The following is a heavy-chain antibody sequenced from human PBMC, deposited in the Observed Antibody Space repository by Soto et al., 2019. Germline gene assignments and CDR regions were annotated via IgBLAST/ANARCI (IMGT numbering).Heavy chain of an antibody. J-gene: IGHJ4*02. Sequence: QVQLQESGPGLVKPSQTLSLTCTVSGGSISSGGYYWSWIRQHPGKGLEWIGYIYYSGSTYYNPSRKSRVTXLVXTXMNQFSLKLSSVTAADTAVYYCARMGAGYSGYGVGYWGQGTLVTVSS. CDR2: IYYSGST. V-gene: IGHV4-31*03. CDR3: ARMGAGYSGYGVGY. D-gene: IGHD5-12*01. CDR1: GGSISSGGYY.